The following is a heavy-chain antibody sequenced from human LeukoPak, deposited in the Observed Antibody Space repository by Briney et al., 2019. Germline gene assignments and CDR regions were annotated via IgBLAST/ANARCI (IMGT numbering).Heavy chain of an antibody. CDR1: GYSISSGYY. CDR3: ATGGVMLYAVDY. J-gene: IGHJ4*02. D-gene: IGHD2-8*01. CDR2: IYHSGST. V-gene: IGHV4-38-2*01. Sequence: SETLSLTCAVSGYSISSGYYWGWIRQPPGKGLEWIGSIYHSGSTYYNPSLKSRVTISVDTSKNQFSLKLSSVTAADTAVYYCATGGVMLYAVDYWGQGTLVTVSS.